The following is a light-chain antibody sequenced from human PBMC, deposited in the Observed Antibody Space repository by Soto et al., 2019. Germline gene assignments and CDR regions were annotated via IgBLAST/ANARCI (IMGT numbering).Light chain of an antibody. CDR2: SAS. J-gene: IGKJ5*01. CDR1: QSVSSSY. Sequence: EIVLTQSPGTLSLCPGERATLSCRASQSVSSSYLAWYQQKPGQAPRLLIYSASSRATGIPDRFSGSGSGTDFTLTISRLDPEDFAVYYCQQYSGSITFGQGTRLEIE. CDR3: QQYSGSIT. V-gene: IGKV3-20*01.